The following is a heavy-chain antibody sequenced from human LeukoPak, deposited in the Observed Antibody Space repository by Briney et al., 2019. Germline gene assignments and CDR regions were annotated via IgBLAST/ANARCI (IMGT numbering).Heavy chain of an antibody. CDR3: AKVRPGYYYMDV. J-gene: IGHJ6*03. Sequence: PGGSLRLSCAASGFTFSSYWMHWVRQAPGKGLVWVSRINIDGSGTTYADSVKGRFTVSRDNAKNTLYLQMNSLRAEDTAVYYCAKVRPGYYYMDVWGKGTTVTDCS. CDR1: GFTFSSYW. D-gene: IGHD7-27*01. CDR2: INIDGSGT. V-gene: IGHV3-74*01.